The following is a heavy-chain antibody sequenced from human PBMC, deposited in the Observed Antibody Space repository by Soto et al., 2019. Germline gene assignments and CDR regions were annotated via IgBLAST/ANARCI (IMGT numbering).Heavy chain of an antibody. CDR2: ISHDGSYK. CDR1: GFTFSSYG. CDR3: AKDRSGRWACDY. Sequence: QVQLVESGGGVVQPGRSLRLSCAASGFTFSSYGMHWVRQAPGKGLEWVAHISHDGSYKDYADSVKGRFTISRDNTKNTLYLQLDSLTDDDTAVYYCAKDRSGRWACDYWGQGTLVTVSS. V-gene: IGHV3-30*18. J-gene: IGHJ4*02. D-gene: IGHD3-10*01.